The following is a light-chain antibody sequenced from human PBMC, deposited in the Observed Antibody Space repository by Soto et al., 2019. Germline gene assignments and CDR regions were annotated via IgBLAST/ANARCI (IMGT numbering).Light chain of an antibody. CDR1: QTISNNY. Sequence: EIVLTQSPGTLSLSPGERATLSCRASQTISNNYLAWYQQKPGQAPRLLIYGASSRATGIPDRFSGSGSGTDFTLTISRLEPEDSAVYYCQQYGSSPLFSFGPGTKVDIK. J-gene: IGKJ3*01. CDR3: QQYGSSPLFS. CDR2: GAS. V-gene: IGKV3-20*01.